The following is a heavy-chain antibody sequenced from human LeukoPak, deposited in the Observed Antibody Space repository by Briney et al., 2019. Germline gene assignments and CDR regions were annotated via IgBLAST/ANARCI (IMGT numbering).Heavy chain of an antibody. CDR1: GFTFSSYG. J-gene: IGHJ4*02. D-gene: IGHD4-17*01. V-gene: IGHV3-30*18. Sequence: GGSLRLSCAASGFTFSSYGMHWVRQAPGKGLEWVAVISYDGSNKYYADSVKGRFTISRDNSKNTLYLQMNSLRAEDTAVYYCAKDQNEPQKIGLNYGDAPDYWGQGTLVTVSS. CDR2: ISYDGSNK. CDR3: AKDQNEPQKIGLNYGDAPDY.